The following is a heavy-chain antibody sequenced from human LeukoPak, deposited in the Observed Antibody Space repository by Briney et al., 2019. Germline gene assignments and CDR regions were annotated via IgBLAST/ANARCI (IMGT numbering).Heavy chain of an antibody. CDR2: IYYSGST. J-gene: IGHJ4*02. V-gene: IGHV4-30-4*02. CDR1: GGSISSGNYY. Sequence: SETLSLTCTVSGGSISSGNYYWSWIRQPPGKGLEWIGYIYYSGSTYYNPSLKSRVTISVDTSKNQFSLKLSTVTAADTAVYYCARLVGAAHYWGQGTLVTVSS. D-gene: IGHD1-26*01. CDR3: ARLVGAAHY.